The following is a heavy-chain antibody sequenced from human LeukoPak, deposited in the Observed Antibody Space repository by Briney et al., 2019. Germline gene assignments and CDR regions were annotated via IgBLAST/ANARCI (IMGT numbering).Heavy chain of an antibody. CDR3: ARDRSGWYGEDY. D-gene: IGHD6-19*01. J-gene: IGHJ4*02. V-gene: IGHV4-34*01. Sequence: SETLSLTRAVYGGSFSGYYWSWIRQPPGKGLEWIGEINHSGSTNYNPSLKSRVTISVDTSKNQFSLKLSSVTAADTAVYYCARDRSGWYGEDYWGQGTLVTVSS. CDR1: GGSFSGYY. CDR2: INHSGST.